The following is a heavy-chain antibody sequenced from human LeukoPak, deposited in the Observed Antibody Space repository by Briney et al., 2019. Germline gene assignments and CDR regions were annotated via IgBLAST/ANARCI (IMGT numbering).Heavy chain of an antibody. J-gene: IGHJ4*02. CDR3: ATSYYYKVAPFDL. Sequence: SETLSLTCAVSGGSIRDYQWSWIRQPPGKGLEWIGHTNTNGRTDYNPSLRSRLTFSVDTSRDQFSLKLSSVTAADTAMYYCATSYYYKVAPFDLWGQGTLVTVSS. CDR1: GGSIRDYQ. V-gene: IGHV4-4*09. CDR2: TNTNGRT. D-gene: IGHD3-10*01.